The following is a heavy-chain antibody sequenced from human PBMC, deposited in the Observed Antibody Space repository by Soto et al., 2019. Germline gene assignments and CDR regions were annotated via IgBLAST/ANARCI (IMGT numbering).Heavy chain of an antibody. CDR1: GGTFGNSA. CDR3: ARDNARQQLGGNDYYGIDV. Sequence: QVQLVQSGAEVKKPGSSVTVSCKASGGTFGNSAISWVRQAPGQGLEWMGGIIPIFPTPDYAQKFQGRVTLSADASTSTASMELTLLRSEDTAVYSWARDNARQQLGGNDYYGIDVWGQGTTVTVSS. D-gene: IGHD1-1*01. CDR2: IIPIFPTP. V-gene: IGHV1-69*12. J-gene: IGHJ6*02.